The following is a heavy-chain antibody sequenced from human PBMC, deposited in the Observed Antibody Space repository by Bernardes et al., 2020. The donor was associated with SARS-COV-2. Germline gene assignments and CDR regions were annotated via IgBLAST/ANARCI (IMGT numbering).Heavy chain of an antibody. J-gene: IGHJ3*02. CDR1: GYTFTGYY. CDR2: INPNSGGT. V-gene: IGHV1-2*02. CDR3: ARDQGSSWGNSFHI. Sequence: ASVKVSCKASGYTFTGYYIHWVRQAPGQGLEWMGRINPNSGGTNYAQKYQVRVTMTRDTSISTAYMDLSRLRSDDTAVYYCARDQGSSWGNSFHIWGRGTMVTVSS. D-gene: IGHD6-13*01.